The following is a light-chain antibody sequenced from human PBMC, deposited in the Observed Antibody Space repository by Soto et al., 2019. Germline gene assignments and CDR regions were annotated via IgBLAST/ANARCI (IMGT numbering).Light chain of an antibody. J-gene: IGKJ1*01. Sequence: AIRLTQSPSSFSASTGDRVTITCRASQGISSYLAWYQQKPGKAPKLLIYAASTLQSGVPSRFSGSGSGTDFTLTISCLQSEDFATYYCQHYYSYPEWTFGQGTKVEIK. CDR1: QGISSY. CDR2: AAS. CDR3: QHYYSYPEWT. V-gene: IGKV1-8*01.